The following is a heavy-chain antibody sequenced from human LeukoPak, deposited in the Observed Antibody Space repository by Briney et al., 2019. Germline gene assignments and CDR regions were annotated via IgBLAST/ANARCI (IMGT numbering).Heavy chain of an antibody. CDR2: ISSSGSTI. CDR1: GLTFSSYE. V-gene: IGHV3-48*03. J-gene: IGHJ4*02. CDR3: ARGDCSGGSCYLSLTTIDY. D-gene: IGHD2-15*01. Sequence: GGSLRLSCGASGLTFSSYEMNWVRQAPGKALEGVSYISSSGSTIYYADSVKGRFAISRDNAKNSLYLPMNSLRAEDTAVYYCARGDCSGGSCYLSLTTIDYWGQGTLVTVSS.